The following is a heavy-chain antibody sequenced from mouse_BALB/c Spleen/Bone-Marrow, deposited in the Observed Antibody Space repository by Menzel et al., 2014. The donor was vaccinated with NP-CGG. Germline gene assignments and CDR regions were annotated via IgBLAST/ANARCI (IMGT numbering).Heavy chain of an antibody. Sequence: EVQVVESGGGLVQPGGSLKLSCAASGFDFSRYWMSWVRQAPGKGLEWIGEINPDSSTINYTPSLKDKFIISRDNAKNTLYLKMSKVRSEDTALYYCPRPLYYYGSSHFDYWGQGTTLTVSS. CDR2: INPDSSTI. CDR3: PRPLYYYGSSHFDY. J-gene: IGHJ2*01. D-gene: IGHD1-1*01. V-gene: IGHV4-1*02. CDR1: GFDFSRYW.